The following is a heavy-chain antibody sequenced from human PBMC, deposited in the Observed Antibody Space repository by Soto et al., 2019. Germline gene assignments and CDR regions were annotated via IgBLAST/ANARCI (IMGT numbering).Heavy chain of an antibody. J-gene: IGHJ6*02. Sequence: QVQLVESGGGVVQPGRSLRLSCAASGFTFSSYGMHWVRQAPGKGLEWVAVISYDGSNKYYEDSMKGRFTISRDNYKNTLYLQMNSLRGGDAAVFYCGKDEAVYYPYGIDVWGQGTTVTVSS. CDR2: ISYDGSNK. V-gene: IGHV3-30*18. CDR3: GKDEAVYYPYGIDV. D-gene: IGHD1-26*01. CDR1: GFTFSSYG.